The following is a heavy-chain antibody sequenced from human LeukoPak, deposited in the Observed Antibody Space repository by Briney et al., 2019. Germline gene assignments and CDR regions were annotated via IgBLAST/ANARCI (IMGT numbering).Heavy chain of an antibody. CDR2: IYPGDSDT. Sequence: GESLKISCKASGYIFTTHWLGWVRQMPGKGLEWMGIIYPGDSDTRYSPSFQGQVTISADKSISTASLQWSSLKASDTAMYYCVRLERASGWYPGYFDLWGRGTLVIVSS. CDR1: GYIFTTHW. CDR3: VRLERASGWYPGYFDL. V-gene: IGHV5-51*01. D-gene: IGHD6-19*01. J-gene: IGHJ2*01.